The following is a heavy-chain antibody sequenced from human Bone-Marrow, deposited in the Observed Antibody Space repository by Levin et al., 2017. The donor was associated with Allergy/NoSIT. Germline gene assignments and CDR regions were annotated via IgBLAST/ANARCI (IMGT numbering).Heavy chain of an antibody. V-gene: IGHV4-30-4*01. D-gene: IGHD6-19*01. CDR1: XXXXXXGXXX. CDR3: ATLVAGRSDY. Sequence: SETLSLTCSVSXXXXXXGXXXXXXXXXXPGKGLEWIGYIYYSGTTSYNPSLKSRVTISVDTSQNQFSLQLHSVTAADTAVYYCATLVAGRSDYWGQGTLITVSS. J-gene: IGHJ4*02. CDR2: IYYSGTT.